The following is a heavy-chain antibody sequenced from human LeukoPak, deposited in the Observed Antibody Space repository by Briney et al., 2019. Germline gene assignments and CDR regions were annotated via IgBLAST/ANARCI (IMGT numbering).Heavy chain of an antibody. J-gene: IGHJ6*02. CDR2: INPNSGGT. Sequence: GAPVTVSFKASGYTFTGYYMHWVRQAPGQGREWMGWINPNSGGTNYAQKFQGRVTMTRDTSISTAYMELSRLRSDDTAVYYCARGRKWEPYGMDVWGQGTTVTVSS. CDR1: GYTFTGYY. CDR3: ARGRKWEPYGMDV. V-gene: IGHV1-2*02. D-gene: IGHD1-26*01.